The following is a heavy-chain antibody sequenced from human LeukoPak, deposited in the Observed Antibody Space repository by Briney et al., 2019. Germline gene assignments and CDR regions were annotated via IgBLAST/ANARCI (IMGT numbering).Heavy chain of an antibody. Sequence: SCKASGGTFSSYSMNWVRQAPGKGLEWVSSISSSSSYMYYADSVKGRFTISRDNAKNSLYLQMNSLRAEDTAVYFCARNEWTFDYWGQGTLVTVSS. V-gene: IGHV3-21*01. CDR1: GGTFSSYS. CDR3: ARNEWTFDY. D-gene: IGHD3-3*01. CDR2: ISSSSSYM. J-gene: IGHJ4*02.